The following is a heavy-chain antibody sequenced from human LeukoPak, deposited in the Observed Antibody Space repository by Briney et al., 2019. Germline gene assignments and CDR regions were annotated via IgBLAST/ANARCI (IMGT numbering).Heavy chain of an antibody. D-gene: IGHD3-10*01. CDR1: GFTFSSQW. CDR3: VRGSSGTVVRGIAWAWFDP. J-gene: IGHJ5*02. V-gene: IGHV3-7*05. Sequence: PGGSLRLSCAASGFTFSSQWMSWIRQTPGKGLDWVANIKPDGGATYYADSVNGRFTISRANAKNSLYLQMNSLRAEDTAVYYCVRGSSGTVVRGIAWAWFDPWGQGALVSDSS. CDR2: IKPDGGAT.